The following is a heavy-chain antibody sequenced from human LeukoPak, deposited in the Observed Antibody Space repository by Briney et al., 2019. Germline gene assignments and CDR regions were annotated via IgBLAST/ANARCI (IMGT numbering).Heavy chain of an antibody. CDR1: GFAFSSYS. Sequence: HPGGSLRLSCAASGFAFSSYSMNWVRQAPGKGLEWISYISSSNSTIYYADSVKGRFTISRDNAKNSLYLQMNSLRAEDTAVYYCARASGSGRLPEAYWGQGTLVTVSS. CDR2: ISSSNSTI. D-gene: IGHD3-10*01. CDR3: ARASGSGRLPEAY. J-gene: IGHJ4*02. V-gene: IGHV3-48*04.